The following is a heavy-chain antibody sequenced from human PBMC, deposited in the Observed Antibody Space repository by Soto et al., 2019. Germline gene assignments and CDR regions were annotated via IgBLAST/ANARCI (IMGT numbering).Heavy chain of an antibody. CDR3: ARSVAVPGAHTDY. CDR2: VYYTGST. Sequence: PAETLSLTCSVSGGSISGSYWSWIRQSPGKGLEWLGYVYYTGSTNYSPSLRSRVSISVDTSKNEFPLRLSSVTAADTAVYFCARSVAVPGAHTDYWGQGTQVTVSS. D-gene: IGHD6-19*01. CDR1: GGSISGSY. J-gene: IGHJ4*02. V-gene: IGHV4-59*01.